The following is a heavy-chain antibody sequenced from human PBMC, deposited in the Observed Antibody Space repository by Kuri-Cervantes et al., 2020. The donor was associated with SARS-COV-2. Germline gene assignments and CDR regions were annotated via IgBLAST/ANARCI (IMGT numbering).Heavy chain of an antibody. D-gene: IGHD1-7*01. V-gene: IGHV5-51*01. Sequence: GGSLRLSCKGSGYSFTSYWFGWVRQMPGKGLEWMGIIYPGDSDTRYSPSFQGQVTISADKSISTAYLLWSSLKASDTAMYYCARGRNYKNYFDSWGQGTLVTVSS. CDR3: ARGRNYKNYFDS. J-gene: IGHJ4*02. CDR1: GYSFTSYW. CDR2: IYPGDSDT.